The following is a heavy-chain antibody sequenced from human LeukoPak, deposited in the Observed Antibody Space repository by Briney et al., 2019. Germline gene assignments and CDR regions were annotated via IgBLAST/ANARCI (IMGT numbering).Heavy chain of an antibody. Sequence: GGSLRLSCAASGFTFSNSAMTWVRQAPGKGLEWVSAISDSGGKTHYADSVKGRFTISRDNSKNTLYLQMNSLRVEDTAIYYCAKDWSCDYWGQGTLIIVSS. CDR1: GFTFSNSA. D-gene: IGHD1-26*01. V-gene: IGHV3-23*01. CDR3: AKDWSCDY. CDR2: ISDSGGKT. J-gene: IGHJ4*02.